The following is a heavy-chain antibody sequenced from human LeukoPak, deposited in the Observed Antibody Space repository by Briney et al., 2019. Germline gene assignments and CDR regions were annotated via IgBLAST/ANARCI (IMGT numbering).Heavy chain of an antibody. CDR3: ARVGGFGDVSADY. Sequence: SVKVSCKASGGTFSSYAISWVRQAPGQGLEWMGGIIPIFGTANYAQKFQGRVTITADESTSTAYMELSSLRSEDTAVYYCARVGGFGDVSADYWGQGTLVTVSS. V-gene: IGHV1-69*13. CDR1: GGTFSSYA. D-gene: IGHD3-10*01. CDR2: IIPIFGTA. J-gene: IGHJ4*02.